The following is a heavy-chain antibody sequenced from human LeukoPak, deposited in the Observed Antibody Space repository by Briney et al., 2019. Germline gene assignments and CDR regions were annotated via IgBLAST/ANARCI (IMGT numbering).Heavy chain of an antibody. V-gene: IGHV3-7*01. Sequence: GGSLRLSCAASGFTFSNYWMSWVRQVPGKGLEWVANINQDGSEKYCVDSVKGRFTISRDNAKNSLYLQMNSLRAEDTALYYCLRGVNTPPGHDYWGQGTLVTVSS. CDR2: INQDGSEK. J-gene: IGHJ4*02. CDR1: GFTFSNYW. CDR3: LRGVNTPPGHDY. D-gene: IGHD4-17*01.